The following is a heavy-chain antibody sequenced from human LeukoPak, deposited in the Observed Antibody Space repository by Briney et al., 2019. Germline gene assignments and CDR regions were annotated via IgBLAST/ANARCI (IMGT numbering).Heavy chain of an antibody. CDR3: ARDEAGATTEFDS. Sequence: GGSLRLSCVASGFTFSSYEMNWVRQAPGQGLEWVSYISPSGSDIKYADSVKGRFSISRDNAMDSLYLQMNSLRADDTAVYYCARDEAGATTEFDSWGQGTLVTVSS. V-gene: IGHV3-48*03. CDR1: GFTFSSYE. D-gene: IGHD1-26*01. J-gene: IGHJ4*02. CDR2: ISPSGSDI.